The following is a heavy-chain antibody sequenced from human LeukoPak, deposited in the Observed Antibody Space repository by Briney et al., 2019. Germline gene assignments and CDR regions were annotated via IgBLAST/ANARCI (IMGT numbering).Heavy chain of an antibody. CDR2: IYYSGST. Sequence: GSLRLSCAASGFTFSSYEMNWIRQPPGKGLEWIGSIYYSGSTYYNPSLKSRVTISVDTSKNQFSLRLSSVTAADTAVYYCARHKPYYYGSGSYKGPGWFDPWGQGTLVTVSS. CDR1: GFTFSSYE. J-gene: IGHJ5*02. D-gene: IGHD3-10*01. CDR3: ARHKPYYYGSGSYKGPGWFDP. V-gene: IGHV4-59*08.